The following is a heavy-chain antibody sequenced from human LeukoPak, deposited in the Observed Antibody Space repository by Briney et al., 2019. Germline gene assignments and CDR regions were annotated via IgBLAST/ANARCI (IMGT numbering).Heavy chain of an antibody. J-gene: IGHJ4*02. V-gene: IGHV4-61*02. CDR3: ARQYWARGGFDY. CDR1: GGSISSSSYY. CDR2: IYTSGST. Sequence: SETLSLTCTVSGGSISSSSYYWSWIRQPAGKGLEWIGRIYTSGSTNYNPSLKSRVTMSVDTSKNQFSLKLSSVTAADTAVYYCARQYWARGGFDYWGQGTLVTVSS. D-gene: IGHD2-8*02.